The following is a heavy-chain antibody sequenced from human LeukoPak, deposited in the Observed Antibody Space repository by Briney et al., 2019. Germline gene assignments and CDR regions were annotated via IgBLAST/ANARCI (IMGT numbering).Heavy chain of an antibody. J-gene: IGHJ4*02. D-gene: IGHD1-26*01. CDR2: ISYDGSNK. CDR3: ARDRDGGSYCDY. V-gene: IGHV3-30*04. Sequence: GGSLRLSCAASGFTFSSYAMHWVRQAPGKGLEWVAVISYDGSNKYYADSVKGRFTISRDNSKNTLYLQMNSLRAEDTAVYYCARDRDGGSYCDYWGQGTLVTVSS. CDR1: GFTFSSYA.